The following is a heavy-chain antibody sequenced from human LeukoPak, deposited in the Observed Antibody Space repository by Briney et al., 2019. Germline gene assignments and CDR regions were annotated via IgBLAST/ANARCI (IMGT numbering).Heavy chain of an antibody. Sequence: GGSLRLSCAASGFNFIDHYMRWIRQAPGKGLEWVAYISSSSSSTYYADSVKGRFIISRDNAKNSLSLFLQMNGLRADDAAVSSYLSSSSGDYKSFDLWGQGTTVTVSS. J-gene: IGHJ3*01. V-gene: IGHV3-11*04. CDR2: ISSSSSST. D-gene: IGHD3-10*01. CDR3: LSSSSGDYKSFDL. CDR1: GFNFIDHY.